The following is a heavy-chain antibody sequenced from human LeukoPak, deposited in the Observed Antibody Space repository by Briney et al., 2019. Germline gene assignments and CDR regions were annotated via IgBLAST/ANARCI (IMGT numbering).Heavy chain of an antibody. Sequence: SETLSLTCTVSGGSISSFYWSWIRQPPGKGLEWIGYIYYSGSTDYNPSLKSRVTISVDTSKNQFSLKLSSVTAADTAVYYCARHGTSGTNLNWFDPWGQGTLVTVSS. V-gene: IGHV4-59*01. CDR3: ARHGTSGTNLNWFDP. CDR2: IYYSGST. J-gene: IGHJ5*02. D-gene: IGHD1-1*01. CDR1: GGSISSFY.